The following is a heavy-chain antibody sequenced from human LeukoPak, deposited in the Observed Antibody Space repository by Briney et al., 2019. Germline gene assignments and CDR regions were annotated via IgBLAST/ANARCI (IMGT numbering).Heavy chain of an antibody. V-gene: IGHV4-34*01. J-gene: IGHJ5*01. CDR3: VRHDGRGGATMGAFDS. CDR1: GGSFSGYY. CDR2: INHSGST. Sequence: SETLSLTCAVYGGSFSGYYWSGIRQPPGKGLEWIGEINHSGSTNYNPSLKSRVTISVDTSKNQFSLKLSSVTAADTAVYYCVRHDGRGGATMGAFDSWGQGSLVTVSP. D-gene: IGHD4/OR15-4a*01.